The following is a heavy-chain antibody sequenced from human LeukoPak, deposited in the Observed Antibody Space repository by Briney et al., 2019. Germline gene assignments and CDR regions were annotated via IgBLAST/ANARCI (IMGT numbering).Heavy chain of an antibody. D-gene: IGHD3-10*01. V-gene: IGHV3-7*01. CDR3: ARDPLWFGVQGYFDY. CDR1: GLSFSDLW. CDR2: IKKDGTEK. J-gene: IGHJ4*02. Sequence: GGSLRLSCTASGLSFSDLWLTWVRQAPGRGLEWVANIKKDGTEKNYVDSVRGRFTISRDNSKNTLYLQMNSLRAEDTAVYYCARDPLWFGVQGYFDYWGQGTLVTVSS.